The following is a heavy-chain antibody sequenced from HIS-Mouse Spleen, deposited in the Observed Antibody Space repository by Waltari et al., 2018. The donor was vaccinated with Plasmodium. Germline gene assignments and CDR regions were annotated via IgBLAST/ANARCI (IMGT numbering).Heavy chain of an antibody. J-gene: IGHJ4*02. CDR3: ARAYYDFWSGYRFDY. CDR1: GGSFSGYY. CDR2: INHSGST. D-gene: IGHD3-3*01. V-gene: IGHV4-34*01. Sequence: QVQLQQWGAGLLKPSETLSLTCAVYGGSFSGYYWSWIRQPPGKGLEWIGEINHSGSTNYNPSLKSRVTISGDTSKNQFSLKLSSVTAADTAVYYCARAYYDFWSGYRFDYWGQGTLVTVSS.